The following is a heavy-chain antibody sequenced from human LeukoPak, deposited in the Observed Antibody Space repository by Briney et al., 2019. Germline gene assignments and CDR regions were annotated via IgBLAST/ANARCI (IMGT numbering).Heavy chain of an antibody. CDR1: GYAIKNGYY. D-gene: IGHD6-13*01. CDR2: IYPTGPT. J-gene: IGHJ4*02. Sequence: SETLSLTCTVSGYAIKNGYYWGWFRQAPGRGLEWIASIYPTGPTYYNPSLKSRVTISVDTSKNQVSLQLSSVTAADTAMFYCGRAAAPTYYFDYWGQGTLVTVSS. V-gene: IGHV4-38-2*02. CDR3: GRAAAPTYYFDY.